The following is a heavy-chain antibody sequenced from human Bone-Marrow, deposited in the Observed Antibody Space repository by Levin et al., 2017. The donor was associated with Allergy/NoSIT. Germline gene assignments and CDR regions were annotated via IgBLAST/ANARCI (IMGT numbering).Heavy chain of an antibody. CDR2: IIPILGIA. V-gene: IGHV1-69*04. CDR3: ARMGAYCGGDCHATNYYYYGMDV. J-gene: IGHJ6*02. D-gene: IGHD2-21*02. CDR1: GGTFSSYA. Sequence: SVKVSCKASGGTFSSYAISWVRQAPGQGLEWMGRIIPILGIANYAQKFQGRVTITADKSTSTAYMELSSLRSEDTAVYYCARMGAYCGGDCHATNYYYYGMDVWGQGTTVTVSS.